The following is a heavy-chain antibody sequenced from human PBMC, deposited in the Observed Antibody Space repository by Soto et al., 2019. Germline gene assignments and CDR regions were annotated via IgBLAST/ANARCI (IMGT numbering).Heavy chain of an antibody. Sequence: GESLKISCKGSGYTFTNYWIGWVRQMPGKGLEWMGIIYPGDSATKYNPSFQGQVTISADKSITTTYLQWSSLKASDTAIYYCAASIFYYGMDVWGQGTTVTVSS. CDR1: GYTFTNYW. CDR3: AASIFYYGMDV. J-gene: IGHJ6*02. V-gene: IGHV5-51*01. CDR2: IYPGDSAT.